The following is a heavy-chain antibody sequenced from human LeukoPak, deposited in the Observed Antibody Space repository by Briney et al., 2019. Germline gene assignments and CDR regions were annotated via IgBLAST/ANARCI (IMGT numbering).Heavy chain of an antibody. V-gene: IGHV3-48*02. J-gene: IGHJ4*02. CDR2: ISRSRTTM. D-gene: IGHD5-24*01. CDR1: GFTFSDYS. Sequence: TGGSLRLSCAASGFTFSDYSMNWVRQAPGKGLEWVSYISRSRTTMFYADSVKGRFTISGDNAKNSLYLQMNSLRDEDTAVYYCARENEGFGYNPLDYWGQGTLVTVSS. CDR3: ARENEGFGYNPLDY.